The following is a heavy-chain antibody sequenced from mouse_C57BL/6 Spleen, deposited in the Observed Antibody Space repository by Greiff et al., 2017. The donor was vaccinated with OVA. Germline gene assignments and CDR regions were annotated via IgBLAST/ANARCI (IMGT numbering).Heavy chain of an antibody. J-gene: IGHJ3*01. Sequence: QVQLQQPGAELVKPGASVKLSCKASGYTFTSYWMHWVKQRPGRGLEWIGRIDPNSGGTKYNEKFKSKATLTVDKPSSTAYMQLSSLTSEDSAVYYCARSITTVLAGDWPFAYWGQGTLVTVSA. CDR3: ARSITTVLAGDWPFAY. D-gene: IGHD1-1*01. CDR2: IDPNSGGT. V-gene: IGHV1-72*01. CDR1: GYTFTSYW.